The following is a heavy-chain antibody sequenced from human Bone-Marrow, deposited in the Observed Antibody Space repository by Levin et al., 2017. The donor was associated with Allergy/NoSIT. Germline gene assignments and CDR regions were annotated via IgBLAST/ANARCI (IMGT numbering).Heavy chain of an antibody. J-gene: IGHJ4*02. CDR3: TRGGYGDYPLDY. CDR2: ISSSGGST. CDR1: AFTFSNYN. V-gene: IGHV3-21*06. Sequence: GESLKISCAASAFTFSNYNMNWVRQAPGRGLEWVSSISSSGGSTYYADSVKGRFTISRDNTNNSLYLLMNSLRAEDTAVYYCTRGGYGDYPLDYWGQGTLVTVSS. D-gene: IGHD4-17*01.